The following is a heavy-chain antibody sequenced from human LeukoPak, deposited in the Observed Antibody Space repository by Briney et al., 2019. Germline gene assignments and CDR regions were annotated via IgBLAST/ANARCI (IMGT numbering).Heavy chain of an antibody. J-gene: IGHJ4*02. D-gene: IGHD5-18*01. V-gene: IGHV4-30-4*01. Sequence: SQTLSLTCTVSGGSISSGDYYWSWIRQPPGKGLEWIGYIYYSGSTYYNPSLKSRVTISVDTSKNQFSLKLSSVTAADTAVYYCARHSYGYDCFDYWGQGTLVTVSS. CDR3: ARHSYGYDCFDY. CDR1: GGSISSGDYY. CDR2: IYYSGST.